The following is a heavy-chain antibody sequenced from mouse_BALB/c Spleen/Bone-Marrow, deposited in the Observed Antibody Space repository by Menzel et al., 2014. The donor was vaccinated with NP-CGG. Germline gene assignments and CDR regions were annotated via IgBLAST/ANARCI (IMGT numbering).Heavy chain of an antibody. CDR3: AGRGYGYLDY. V-gene: IGHV1S132*01. J-gene: IGHJ2*01. Sequence: QVQLQQSGAELVKPGASVKLSCKTSGYTFTSYWIQWVKQRPGQGLGWIGEIFPGTVTPHYNEKFKGKATLTIDTSSSTASMQLSSLTSEDSAVYFCAGRGYGYLDYWGQGTTLTVSS. D-gene: IGHD2-10*02. CDR1: GYTFTSYW. CDR2: IFPGTVTP.